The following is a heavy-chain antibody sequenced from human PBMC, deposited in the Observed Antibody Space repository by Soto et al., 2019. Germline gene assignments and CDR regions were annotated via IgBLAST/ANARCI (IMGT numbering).Heavy chain of an antibody. Sequence: QVQLVESGGGVVQPGRSLRLSCAASGFTFSSYGMHWVRQAPGKGLEWVAVIWYDGSNKYYADSVKGRFTISRDNSKNTLYLQMNSLRAEDTAVYYCATRRQEANYGSGSYDLDYWGQGTLVTVSS. CDR2: IWYDGSNK. V-gene: IGHV3-33*01. J-gene: IGHJ4*02. CDR3: ATRRQEANYGSGSYDLDY. D-gene: IGHD3-10*01. CDR1: GFTFSSYG.